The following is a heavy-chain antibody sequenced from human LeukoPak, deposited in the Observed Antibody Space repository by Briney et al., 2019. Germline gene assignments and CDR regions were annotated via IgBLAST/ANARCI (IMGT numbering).Heavy chain of an antibody. CDR3: ARVVDTAMVMDY. V-gene: IGHV1-2*02. Sequence: GASVKVSCKASGYTFTSYYMHWVRQAPGQGLEWMGWINPNSGGTNYAQKFQGRVTMTRDTSISTAYMELSRLRSDDTAVYYCARVVDTAMVMDYWGQGTLVTVSS. CDR1: GYTFTSYY. J-gene: IGHJ4*02. D-gene: IGHD5-18*01. CDR2: INPNSGGT.